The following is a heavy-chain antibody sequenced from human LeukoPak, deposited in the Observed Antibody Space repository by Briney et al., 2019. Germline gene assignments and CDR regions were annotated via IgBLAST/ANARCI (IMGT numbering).Heavy chain of an antibody. J-gene: IGHJ2*01. CDR1: GFPFSDYS. Sequence: PGGSLRLSCAASGFPFSDYSMNWVRQAPGKGLEWVSSISGSSDYIYSADSVKGRFTISRDNAKNSPYLQMTSLRAEDTAVYFCVRDLVRGVHPVFYFDLWGRGTLVTVSS. CDR3: VRDLVRGVHPVFYFDL. D-gene: IGHD3-10*01. CDR2: ISGSSDYI. V-gene: IGHV3-21*01.